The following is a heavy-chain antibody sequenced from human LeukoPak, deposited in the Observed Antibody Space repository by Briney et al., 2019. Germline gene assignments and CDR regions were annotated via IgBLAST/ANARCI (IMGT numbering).Heavy chain of an antibody. CDR1: GFTFSSYE. Sequence: GGSLRLSCAASGFTFSSYEMNWVRQAPGKGLECVANINQDGSDKYYVDSVKGRFTISRDNTKNSLYLQLNSLRAEDTAVYYCVGGDYWGQGTLVTVSS. CDR3: VGGDY. J-gene: IGHJ4*02. CDR2: INQDGSDK. V-gene: IGHV3-7*01.